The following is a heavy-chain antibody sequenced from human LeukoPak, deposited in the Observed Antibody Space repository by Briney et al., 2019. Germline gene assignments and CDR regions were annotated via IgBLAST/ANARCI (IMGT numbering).Heavy chain of an antibody. D-gene: IGHD2-15*01. Sequence: GGSLRLSCAASGFTLSRYWMTWVRQAPGKGLEFVACIKQDGNEKYYVGSVKGRFTISRDNAKNSLFLQMNSLRAEDTAVYYCAREVGTPGGMDVWGQGTTVTVSS. CDR3: AREVGTPGGMDV. V-gene: IGHV3-7*01. CDR1: GFTLSRYW. J-gene: IGHJ6*02. CDR2: IKQDGNEK.